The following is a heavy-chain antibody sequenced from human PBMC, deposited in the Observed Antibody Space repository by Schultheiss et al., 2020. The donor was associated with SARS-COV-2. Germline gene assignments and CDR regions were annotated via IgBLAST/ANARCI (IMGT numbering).Heavy chain of an antibody. CDR1: GASISSYY. V-gene: IGHV4-59*01. CDR2: IYNSGST. J-gene: IGHJ6*02. CDR3: ARDGISTILDV. D-gene: IGHD5/OR15-5a*01. Sequence: SETLSLTCTVSGASISSYYWSWIRQPPGKGLEWIGYIYNSGSTNYNPSLKSRVTMSVDTSKNQFSLKLSSVTAADTAVYYCARDGISTILDVWGQGTTVTVSS.